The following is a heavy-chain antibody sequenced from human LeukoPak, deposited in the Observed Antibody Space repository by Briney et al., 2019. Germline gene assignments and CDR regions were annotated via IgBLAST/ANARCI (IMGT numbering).Heavy chain of an antibody. V-gene: IGHV1-2*02. J-gene: IGHJ6*03. CDR2: INPNSGGT. CDR3: ARDPLGYCSGGSCYSYYYYYMDV. CDR1: GYTFTGYY. Sequence: ASVKVSCKASGYTFTGYYMHWVRQAPGQGLEWMGWINPNSGGTNYAQKLQGRVTMTTDTSTSTAYMELRSLRSDDTAVYYCARDPLGYCSGGSCYSYYYYYMDVWGKGTTVTVSS. D-gene: IGHD2-15*01.